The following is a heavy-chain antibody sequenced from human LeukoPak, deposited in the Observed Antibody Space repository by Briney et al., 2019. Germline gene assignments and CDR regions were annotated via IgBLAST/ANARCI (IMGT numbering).Heavy chain of an antibody. CDR3: AAGADDFWSGYLSY. V-gene: IGHV3-33*01. J-gene: IGHJ4*02. CDR1: GFTFSSYG. D-gene: IGHD3-3*01. Sequence: GRSLRLSCAASGFTFSSYGMHWVRQAPGKGLEWVAVIWYDGSNKYYADSVKGRFTISRDNSKNTLYLQMNSLRAEDTAVYYCAAGADDFWSGYLSYWGQGTLVTVSS. CDR2: IWYDGSNK.